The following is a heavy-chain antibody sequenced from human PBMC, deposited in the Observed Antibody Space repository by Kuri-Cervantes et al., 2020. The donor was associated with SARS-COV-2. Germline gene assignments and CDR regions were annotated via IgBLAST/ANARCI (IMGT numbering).Heavy chain of an antibody. Sequence: GESLKISCAASGFTFSSYSMNWVRQAPGKGLEWVSSISNSSSYIYYADSVKGRFTISRDNSKNTLYLQMNSLRAEDTAVYYCARDSSGTSSLPYYYYMDVWGKGTTVTVSS. CDR3: ARDSSGTSSLPYYYYMDV. V-gene: IGHV3-21*01. D-gene: IGHD2-2*01. CDR1: GFTFSSYS. CDR2: ISNSSSYI. J-gene: IGHJ6*03.